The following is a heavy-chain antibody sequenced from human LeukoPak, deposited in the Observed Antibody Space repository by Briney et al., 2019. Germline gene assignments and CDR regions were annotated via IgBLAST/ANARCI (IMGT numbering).Heavy chain of an antibody. V-gene: IGHV3-48*01. Sequence: GGSLRLSCAASGFTFNTYSMNWVRQAPGKGLEWLSYISRSSATIYYADSVKGRFAISRDNVKNSLYLQMNSLRGEDMAVYYCASGVGTTGTGYWGQGTRVTVSS. CDR2: ISRSSATI. J-gene: IGHJ4*02. CDR3: ASGVGTTGTGY. D-gene: IGHD1-1*01. CDR1: GFTFNTYS.